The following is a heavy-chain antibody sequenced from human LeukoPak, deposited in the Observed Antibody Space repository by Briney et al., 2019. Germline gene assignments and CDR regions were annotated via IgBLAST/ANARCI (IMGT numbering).Heavy chain of an antibody. D-gene: IGHD3-22*01. J-gene: IGHJ4*02. CDR3: AKAAVVIPDY. CDR2: ISGSGAST. Sequence: GGSLRLSCAASGFIFRSYAMSWVRQAPGKGLEWVSGISGSGASTYYADSVKGRCTISRDNSKNTLYLQMKTLRAEDTAVYYCAKAAVVIPDYWGQGTLVTVSS. CDR1: GFIFRSYA. V-gene: IGHV3-23*01.